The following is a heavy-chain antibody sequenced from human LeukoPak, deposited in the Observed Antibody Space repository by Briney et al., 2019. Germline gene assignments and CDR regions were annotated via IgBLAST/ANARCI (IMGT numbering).Heavy chain of an antibody. CDR3: TTGVSSSWLLDY. Sequence: ASVKVSCKVSGYTLTESSMHWVRQAPGEGLEWMGGFDPEDGETIYAQKFQGRVTMTEDTSTDTAYMELNSLRSEDTAVYYCTTGVSSSWLLDYWGQGTLVTVSS. CDR1: GYTLTESS. V-gene: IGHV1-24*01. D-gene: IGHD6-13*01. CDR2: FDPEDGET. J-gene: IGHJ4*02.